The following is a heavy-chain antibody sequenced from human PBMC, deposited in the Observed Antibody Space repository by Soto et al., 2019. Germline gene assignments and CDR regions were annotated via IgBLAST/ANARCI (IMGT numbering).Heavy chain of an antibody. D-gene: IGHD2-15*01. Sequence: SETLSLTCTVSGGSISSYYWSWIRQPPGKGLEWIGYIYYSGSTNYNPSLKSRVTISVDTSKNQFSLKLSSVTAADTAVYYCARLFLGAARRDIVDGLFDYWGQGTLVTVSS. V-gene: IGHV4-59*08. J-gene: IGHJ4*02. CDR2: IYYSGST. CDR1: GGSISSYY. CDR3: ARLFLGAARRDIVDGLFDY.